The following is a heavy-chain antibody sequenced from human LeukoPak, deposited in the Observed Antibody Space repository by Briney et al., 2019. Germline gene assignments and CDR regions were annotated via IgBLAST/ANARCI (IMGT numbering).Heavy chain of an antibody. CDR3: ARESSGRSLNY. D-gene: IGHD1-26*01. V-gene: IGHV3-7*01. CDR1: GFNFMW. J-gene: IGHJ4*02. Sequence: PGGSLRLSCAVSGFNFMWMSWVRLAPGKGLEWVANINEDGTGKYYVDSVKGRFTLSRDTAENSLYLQMNSLRAEDTGIYYCARESSGRSLNYWGQGTHVTVSS. CDR2: INEDGTGK.